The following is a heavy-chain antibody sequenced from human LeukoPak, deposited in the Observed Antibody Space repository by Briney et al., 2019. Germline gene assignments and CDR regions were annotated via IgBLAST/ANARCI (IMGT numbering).Heavy chain of an antibody. V-gene: IGHV4-59*11. CDR3: ARVHVDRNDFKPKFNWFDP. D-gene: IGHD1-1*01. J-gene: IGHJ5*02. CDR1: GDSITSHY. Sequence: SETLSLTCSVSGDSITSHYWSWIRQSPGKGLEWIGNIHYTGRTDYNPSLNSRVTISADLSKREFSMRLRSVTTADTAIYYCARVHVDRNDFKPKFNWFDPWGQGTLVTVSS. CDR2: IHYTGRT.